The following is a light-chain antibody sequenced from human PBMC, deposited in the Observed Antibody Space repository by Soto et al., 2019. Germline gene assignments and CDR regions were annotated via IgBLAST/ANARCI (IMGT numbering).Light chain of an antibody. V-gene: IGKV3-20*01. Sequence: PGERSTLSCRASQTVTSDYLAWYQQKPGQAPRLLIYGASLGATGIPDRFSGSGSGTDFTLTISSLEPDDFAVYYCQQYGGSPRTFGQGTKVEIK. CDR2: GAS. J-gene: IGKJ1*01. CDR3: QQYGGSPRT. CDR1: QTVTSDY.